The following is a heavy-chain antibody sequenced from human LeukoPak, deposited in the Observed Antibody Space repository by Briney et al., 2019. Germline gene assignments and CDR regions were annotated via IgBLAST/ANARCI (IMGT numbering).Heavy chain of an antibody. J-gene: IGHJ4*02. Sequence: SETLSLTCAVSGGSISSSNWWSGVRQPPGKGLEWIWEIYHSARTNHNPSVQSRVTISVDKSKNQFSLKLSSVTAADTAVYYCARDGGGSYFDYWGQGTLVTVSS. CDR2: IYHSART. CDR1: GGSISSSNW. V-gene: IGHV4-4*02. D-gene: IGHD2-21*01. CDR3: ARDGGGSYFDY.